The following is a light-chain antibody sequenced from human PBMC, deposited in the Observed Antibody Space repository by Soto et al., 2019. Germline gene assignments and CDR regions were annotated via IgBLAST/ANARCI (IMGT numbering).Light chain of an antibody. CDR3: QQYGTSPLT. CDR1: QSVNNDY. J-gene: IGKJ4*01. Sequence: VLTQSPCTLSLSPGERATLSCRASQSVNNDYLAWYQQRPGLAPRLLIFGASGRATGIPDRFSGSGSGTDFTLTISRLEPEDFAIYYCQQYGTSPLTFGGGPKVDIK. CDR2: GAS. V-gene: IGKV3-20*01.